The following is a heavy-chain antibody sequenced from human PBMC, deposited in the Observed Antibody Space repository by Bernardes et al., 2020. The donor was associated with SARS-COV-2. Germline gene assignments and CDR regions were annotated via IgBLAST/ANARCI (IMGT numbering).Heavy chain of an antibody. CDR1: GFTFSTYW. CDR3: ARDSPIFGGGMDV. CDR2: INSDGSST. D-gene: IGHD3-3*01. V-gene: IGHV3-74*01. J-gene: IGHJ6*02. Sequence: GGSLRLSCAASGFTFSTYWMYWVRQAPGKGLVWVSRINSDGSSTSYADSVKGRFTISRDNAKNTLYLQMNSLRAEDTAVYYCARDSPIFGGGMDVWGQGTTVTVSS.